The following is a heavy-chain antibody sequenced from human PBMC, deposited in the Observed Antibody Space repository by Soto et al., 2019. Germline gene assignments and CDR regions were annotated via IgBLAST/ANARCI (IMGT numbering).Heavy chain of an antibody. CDR3: ASTYYYGSGSHYGMDV. Sequence: SETLSLTCTVSGGSISSYYWSWIRQPPGKGLEWIGYIYYSGSTNYNPSLKSRVTISVDTSKNQFSLKLSSVTAADTAVYYCASTYYYGSGSHYGMDVWGQGTTVTVS. CDR2: IYYSGST. J-gene: IGHJ6*02. D-gene: IGHD3-10*01. CDR1: GGSISSYY. V-gene: IGHV4-59*01.